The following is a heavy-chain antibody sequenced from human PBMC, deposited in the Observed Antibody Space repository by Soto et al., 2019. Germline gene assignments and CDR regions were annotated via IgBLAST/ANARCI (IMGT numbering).Heavy chain of an antibody. V-gene: IGHV1-69*01. J-gene: IGHJ6*02. CDR1: GGTFSSYA. Sequence: QVQLVQSGAEVKKPGSSVKVSCKASGGTFSSYAISWVRQAPGQGLEWMGGIIPISGTANYAQKCQGRVTITADESTSTAYKELSSLRSEDTAVYYCARSQGSSTSLEIYYYYYYGMDVWGQGTTVTVSS. CDR3: ARSQGSSTSLEIYYYYYYGMDV. CDR2: IIPISGTA. D-gene: IGHD2-2*01.